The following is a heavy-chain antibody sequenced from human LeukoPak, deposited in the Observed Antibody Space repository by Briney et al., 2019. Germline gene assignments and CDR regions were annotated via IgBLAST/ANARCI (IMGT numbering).Heavy chain of an antibody. CDR1: GGTFSSYA. J-gene: IGHJ4*02. CDR2: IIPILGIA. Sequence: ASVKVSCKASGGTFSSYAISWVRQAPGQGLEWMGRIIPILGIANYAQKFQGRVTITADKSTSTAYMELSSLRSEDTAVYYCARDSESSGYAYPTSFDYWGQGTLVTVSS. D-gene: IGHD5-12*01. CDR3: ARDSESSGYAYPTSFDY. V-gene: IGHV1-69*04.